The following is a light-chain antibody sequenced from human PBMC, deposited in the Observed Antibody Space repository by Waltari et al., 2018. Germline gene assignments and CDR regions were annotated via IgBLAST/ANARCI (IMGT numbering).Light chain of an antibody. CDR3: MSYTSSHTII. CDR1: SSHVGGYNF. Sequence: QSALTQPASVSGSPGQSVTISCTGTSSHVGGYNFVSWYHQHPGKAPKLMIFDVTYRPSGISTRFSGSKSGNTASLTISGLQADDEADYYCMSYTSSHTIIFGGGTKLTVL. V-gene: IGLV2-14*03. J-gene: IGLJ2*01. CDR2: DVT.